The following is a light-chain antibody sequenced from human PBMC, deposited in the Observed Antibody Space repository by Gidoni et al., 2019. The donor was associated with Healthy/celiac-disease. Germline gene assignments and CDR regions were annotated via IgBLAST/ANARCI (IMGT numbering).Light chain of an antibody. CDR3: QVWDSSSDSYV. CDR1: NIGSKS. CDR2: YDS. Sequence: SYVLTQPPSVSVAPGKTARITCGGNNIGSKSVHWYQQKPGQAPVLVIYYDSDRPSGIPARFSGSNSGNTATLTSSRVEAGDEADYDCQVWDSSSDSYVFGTGTKVTVL. J-gene: IGLJ1*01. V-gene: IGLV3-21*04.